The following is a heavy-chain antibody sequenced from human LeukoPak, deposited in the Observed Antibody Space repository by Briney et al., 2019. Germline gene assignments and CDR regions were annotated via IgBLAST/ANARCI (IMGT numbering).Heavy chain of an antibody. Sequence: GGSLRLSCAASGFTFSSYSMNWVRQAPGKGLEWVSSISSSSSYIYYADSVKGRFTISRDNAKNSLYLQMNSLRAEDTAVYYCARDWTGIVVVPAATEVIDYWGQGTLVTVSS. CDR3: ARDWTGIVVVPAATEVIDY. D-gene: IGHD2-2*01. J-gene: IGHJ4*02. V-gene: IGHV3-21*01. CDR1: GFTFSSYS. CDR2: ISSSSSYI.